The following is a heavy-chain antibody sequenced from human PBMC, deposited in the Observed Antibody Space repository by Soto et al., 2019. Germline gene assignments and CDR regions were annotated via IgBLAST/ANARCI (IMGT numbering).Heavy chain of an antibody. CDR1: GGSISSSSYY. J-gene: IGHJ3*02. Sequence: PSETLSLTCTVSGGSISSSSYYWGWIRQPPGKGLEWIGSIYYSGSTYYNPSLKSRVTISVDTSKNQFSLKLSSVTAADTAVYYCARQGQTAFDIWGQGTMVTVSS. V-gene: IGHV4-39*01. CDR3: ARQGQTAFDI. CDR2: IYYSGST.